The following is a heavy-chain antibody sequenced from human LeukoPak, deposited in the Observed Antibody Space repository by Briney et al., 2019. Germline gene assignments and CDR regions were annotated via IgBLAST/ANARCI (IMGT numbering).Heavy chain of an antibody. CDR3: AKKVGLVSAPLYYFDL. V-gene: IGHV3-23*01. Sequence: GGSLRLSYAASGFTFSSYAMSWVRQAPGKGLEWVSATSGPGGSRDYADSVKGRFTISRDNSKNTLYLQMNSLRAEDTAIYYCAKKVGLVSAPLYYFDLWGQGTLVTVSS. CDR2: TSGPGGSR. D-gene: IGHD6-6*01. J-gene: IGHJ4*02. CDR1: GFTFSSYA.